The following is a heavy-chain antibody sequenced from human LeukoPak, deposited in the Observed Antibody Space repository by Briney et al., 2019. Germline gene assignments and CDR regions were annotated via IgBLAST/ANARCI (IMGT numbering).Heavy chain of an antibody. D-gene: IGHD6-13*01. CDR1: GGTFSSYA. CDR2: ISAYNGNT. V-gene: IGHV1-18*01. Sequence: GASVKVSCKASGGTFSSYAVSWVRQAPGQGLEWMGWISAYNGNTNYARKLQGRVTMTTDTSTSTAYMELRSLRSDDTAVYYCARATGIAAADDPWGQGTLVTVSS. CDR3: ARATGIAAADDP. J-gene: IGHJ5*02.